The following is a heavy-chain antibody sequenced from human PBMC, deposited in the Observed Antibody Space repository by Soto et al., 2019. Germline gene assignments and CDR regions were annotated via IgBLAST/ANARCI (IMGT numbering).Heavy chain of an antibody. CDR2: MNPSTGNT. J-gene: IGHJ4*02. CDR3: ARGGYCSDGDCLYYFDS. CDR1: GDTFTSYG. D-gene: IGHD2-15*01. Sequence: ASVKVSCKASGDTFTSYGINWVRQATGQGLEWMGRMNPSTGNTDYARKFQGRVTMTRNTSINTAYMELSSLRFEDTAVFYCARGGYCSDGDCLYYFDSWGQGTLVTVSS. V-gene: IGHV1-8*01.